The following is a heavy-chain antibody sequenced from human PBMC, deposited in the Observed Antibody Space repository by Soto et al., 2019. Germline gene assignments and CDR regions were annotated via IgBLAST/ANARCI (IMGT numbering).Heavy chain of an antibody. CDR1: GFSFSNKN. CDR3: AKALVVDHVTSNWFDS. CDR2: VWYDGSLK. J-gene: IGHJ5*01. V-gene: IGHV3-33*06. Sequence: QVHLVESGGGVVQPGRSLRLSCVASGFSFSNKNMHWVRQAPGKGLEWVGVVWYDGSLKYYADSVKGRFTVSRDNSNNTVYLEMDNLKVEDTAVYYCAKALVVDHVTSNWFDSVGQGPLVTVS. D-gene: IGHD2-15*01.